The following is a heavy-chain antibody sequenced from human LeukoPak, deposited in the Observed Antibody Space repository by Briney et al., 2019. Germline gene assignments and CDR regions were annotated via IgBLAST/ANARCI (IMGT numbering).Heavy chain of an antibody. J-gene: IGHJ4*02. CDR1: GLSFSSFA. V-gene: IGHV3-23*01. CDR2: MKGTGEK. Sequence: GGSLTLSCAASGLSFSSFAMSWVRQAPARGLEWLSSMKGTGEKFYADSVRGRFTLSRDDSRNTVYFQLNNLRVEDTAVYYCARASWVSSADAVRWGQGTVVTVSS. CDR3: ARASWVSSADAVR. D-gene: IGHD3-16*01.